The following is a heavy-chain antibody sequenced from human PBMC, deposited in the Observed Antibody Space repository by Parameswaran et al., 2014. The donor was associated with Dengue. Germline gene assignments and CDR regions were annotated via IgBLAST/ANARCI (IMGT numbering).Heavy chain of an antibody. J-gene: IGHJ6*02. V-gene: IGHV1-69*02. Sequence: WVRQAPGQGLEWMGRIIPILGLADYAQRFQGRVTITADKSTSTVYMEVNSLRFEDTAVYYCASPGQQLQHYYYNMDVWGQGTTVTVSS. D-gene: IGHD6-13*01. CDR2: IIPILGLA. CDR3: ASPGQQLQHYYYNMDV.